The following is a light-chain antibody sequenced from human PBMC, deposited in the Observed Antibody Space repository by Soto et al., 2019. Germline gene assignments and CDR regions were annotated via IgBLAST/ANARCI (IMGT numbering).Light chain of an antibody. CDR2: EVS. Sequence: QSALPQPASVSGSPVQSITISCTGTSSDVGGYNYVSWYQQHPGKAPKLMIYEVSNRPSGVSNRFSGSKSGNTAALTISGLQAEDEADYYCSSYTSSSTLVFGTGTKLTVL. CDR1: SSDVGGYNY. V-gene: IGLV2-14*01. CDR3: SSYTSSSTLV. J-gene: IGLJ1*01.